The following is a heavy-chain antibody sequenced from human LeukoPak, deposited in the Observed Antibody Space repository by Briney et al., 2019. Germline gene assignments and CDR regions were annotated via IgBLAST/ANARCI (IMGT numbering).Heavy chain of an antibody. J-gene: IGHJ6*03. V-gene: IGHV4-59*11. CDR3: ARGVYNYYYMDV. Sequence: PSETLSLTCTVSDASMSSHYWIWVRQPPGRGLEWIGYVFSTGDTTYSPSLKSRVTIPVDMSENQFSLKLNSVTAADTAVYYCARGVYNYYYMDVWGRGATVTVSS. CDR1: DASMSSHY. CDR2: VFSTGDT.